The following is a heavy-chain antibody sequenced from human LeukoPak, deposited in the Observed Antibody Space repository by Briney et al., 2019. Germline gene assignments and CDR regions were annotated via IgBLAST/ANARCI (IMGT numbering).Heavy chain of an antibody. Sequence: GGSLRLSCAASGFTFSDYYMSWIRQAPGKGLEWVSYISGGGSTIYHADSVKGRFTISRDNGKKSLYLQMNSLRAEDTAVYYCARVRYAGYYMDVRGKGTTVTVSS. D-gene: IGHD2-8*01. V-gene: IGHV3-11*01. CDR3: ARVRYAGYYMDV. CDR1: GFTFSDYY. CDR2: ISGGGSTI. J-gene: IGHJ6*03.